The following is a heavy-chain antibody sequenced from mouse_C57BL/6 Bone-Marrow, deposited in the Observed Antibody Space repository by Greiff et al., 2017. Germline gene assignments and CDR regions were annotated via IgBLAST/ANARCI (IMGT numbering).Heavy chain of an antibody. CDR3: GYDGYYVHYAMDY. D-gene: IGHD2-3*01. J-gene: IGHJ4*01. V-gene: IGHV1-39*01. CDR1: GYSFTDYN. CDR2: INPNYGTT. Sequence: VQLQQSGPELVKPGASVKISCKASGYSFTDYNMNWVKQSNGKSLEWIGVINPNYGTTSYNQKFEGKATLTVDQSSSTAYMQLNSLTSEDSAVYYCGYDGYYVHYAMDYWGQGTSVTVSS.